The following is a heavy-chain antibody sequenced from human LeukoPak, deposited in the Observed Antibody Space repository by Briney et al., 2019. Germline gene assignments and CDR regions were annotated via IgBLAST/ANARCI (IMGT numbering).Heavy chain of an antibody. CDR2: ISWNSGSI. CDR3: AKEGATTDY. J-gene: IGHJ4*02. V-gene: IGHV3-9*01. CDR1: GFTFDDYA. D-gene: IGHD1-26*01. Sequence: GRSLRLSCAASGFTFDDYAMHWVRQAPGKGLEWVSGISWNSGSIGYADSVKGRFTISRDNAKNSLYLQMNSLRAEDTALYYCAKEGATTDYWGQGTLVTVSS.